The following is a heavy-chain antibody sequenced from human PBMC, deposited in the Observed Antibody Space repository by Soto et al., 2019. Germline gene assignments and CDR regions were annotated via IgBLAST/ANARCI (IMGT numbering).Heavy chain of an antibody. D-gene: IGHD3-10*01. V-gene: IGHV1-69*06. CDR3: ARSPGVFDY. J-gene: IGHJ4*02. CDR1: GGTFSSLA. Sequence: QVQLVQSGAGVKKLGSSVKVSCKASGGTFSSLAFSWVRQAPGQGLEWMGGLVPVFGTANYAQKFQDRVTITADKSTSTSYMELSSLRSEDTAVYYCARSPGVFDYWGQGTLVTVSS. CDR2: LVPVFGTA.